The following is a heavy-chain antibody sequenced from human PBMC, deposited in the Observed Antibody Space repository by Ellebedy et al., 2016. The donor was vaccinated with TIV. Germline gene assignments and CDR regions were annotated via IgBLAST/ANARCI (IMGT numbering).Heavy chain of an antibody. CDR3: ARRAVAGMAAVYGVDV. D-gene: IGHD6-19*01. CDR1: GLSFSTYT. CDR2: INSDGSST. J-gene: IGHJ6*02. V-gene: IGHV3-74*01. Sequence: GGSLRLSXVVSGLSFSTYTLSWVRQAPGKGLVWVSRINSDGSSTSYADSVKGRFTISRDNARNTLYLQMSSLSAEDTGMYYCARRAVAGMAAVYGVDVWGQGTTVTVSS.